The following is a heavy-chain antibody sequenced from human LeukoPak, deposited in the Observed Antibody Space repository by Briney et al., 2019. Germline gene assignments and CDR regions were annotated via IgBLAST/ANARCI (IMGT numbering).Heavy chain of an antibody. D-gene: IGHD3-3*01. CDR1: GFTFSSYA. V-gene: IGHV3-64*01. CDR3: ARANDFWSGYYSRSGYYFDY. J-gene: IGHJ4*02. Sequence: GGSLRLSCAASGFTFSSYAMHWVRQAPGKGLEYVSAISSNGGSTYYANSVKGRFTISRDNSKNTLYLQMGSLRAEDMAVYYCARANDFWSGYYSRSGYYFDYWGQGTLVTVSS. CDR2: ISSNGGST.